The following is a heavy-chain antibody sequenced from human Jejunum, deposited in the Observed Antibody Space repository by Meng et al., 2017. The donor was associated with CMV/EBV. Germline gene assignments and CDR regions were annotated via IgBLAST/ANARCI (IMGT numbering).Heavy chain of an antibody. CDR2: IKQDGSGQ. CDR1: GLTFRDYW. D-gene: IGHD5-12*01. CDR3: ARLERSADSRYRPFDS. V-gene: IGHV3-7*01. J-gene: IGHJ4*02. Sequence: GLTFRDYWRKGSGDGAGRRREWGETIKQDGSGQDYRDYVKGRLTIYRDNAKNSLSLVLNYPRVEDTGVYYCARLERSADSRYRPFDSWGQGSLVTVSS.